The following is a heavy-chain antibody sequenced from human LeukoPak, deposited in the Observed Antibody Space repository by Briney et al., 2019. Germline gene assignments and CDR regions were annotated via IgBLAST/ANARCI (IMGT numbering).Heavy chain of an antibody. J-gene: IGHJ4*02. CDR2: ISGSGGST. CDR1: GFTLSSYA. D-gene: IGHD3-22*01. V-gene: IGHV3-23*01. Sequence: GGSLRLSCAASGFTLSSYAMSWVRQAPGKGLEWVSAISGSGGSTYYADSVKGRFTISRDNSKNTLYLQMNSLRAEDTAVYYCAKDHGSDSYYYADGVGHHFDYWGQGTLVTVSS. CDR3: AKDHGSDSYYYADGVGHHFDY.